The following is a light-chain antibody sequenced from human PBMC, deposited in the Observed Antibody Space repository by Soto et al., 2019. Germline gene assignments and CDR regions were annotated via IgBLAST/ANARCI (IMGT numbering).Light chain of an antibody. CDR1: QSLLHSNGYNF. V-gene: IGKV2-28*01. J-gene: IGKJ2*01. CDR3: MQALQTPPYS. CDR2: LGS. Sequence: DIVMTQSPLSLPVTPGEPASISCRSSQSLLHSNGYNFLDWYLQKPGQSPQLLIHLGSNRASGVPGRFGGSGSGTDFTLKLSRVEAEDVGVYYCMQALQTPPYSFGQGTKVESK.